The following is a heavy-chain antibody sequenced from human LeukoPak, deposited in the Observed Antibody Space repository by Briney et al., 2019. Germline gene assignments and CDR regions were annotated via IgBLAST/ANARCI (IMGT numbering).Heavy chain of an antibody. J-gene: IGHJ3*02. CDR3: ARDFRETMVRGVIISSSGAFDI. D-gene: IGHD3-10*01. V-gene: IGHV4-59*01. Sequence: SETLSLTCTVSGGSISSYYWSWIRQPPGKGLEWIGYIYYSGSTNYNPSLKSRVTISVDTSKNQFSLKLSSVTAADTAVYYCARDFRETMVRGVIISSSGAFDIWGQGTMVTVSS. CDR2: IYYSGST. CDR1: GGSISSYY.